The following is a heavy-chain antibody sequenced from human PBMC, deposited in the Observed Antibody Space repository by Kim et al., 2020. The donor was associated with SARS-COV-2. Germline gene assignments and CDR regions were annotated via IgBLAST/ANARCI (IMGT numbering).Heavy chain of an antibody. Sequence: KGGNKYYADSVKGRFTISRDNSKNTLYLQMSSLRAEDTAVYYCVTSVEGYWGQGTLVTVSS. J-gene: IGHJ4*02. CDR2: KGGNK. CDR3: VTSVEGY. V-gene: IGHV3-64D*09. D-gene: IGHD1-1*01.